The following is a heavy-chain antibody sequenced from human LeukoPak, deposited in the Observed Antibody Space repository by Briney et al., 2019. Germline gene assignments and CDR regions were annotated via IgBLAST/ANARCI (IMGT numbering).Heavy chain of an antibody. Sequence: SETLSLTCTVSGGSISSYYWSWIRQPPGKGLEWIGYIYYSGSTNYNPSLKSQVTISVDTSKNQFSLKLSSVTAADTAAYYCARGPPGHILGVVVPAAISGFDPWGQGTLVTVSS. CDR2: IYYSGST. D-gene: IGHD2-2*01. V-gene: IGHV4-59*01. J-gene: IGHJ5*02. CDR1: GGSISSYY. CDR3: ARGPPGHILGVVVPAAISGFDP.